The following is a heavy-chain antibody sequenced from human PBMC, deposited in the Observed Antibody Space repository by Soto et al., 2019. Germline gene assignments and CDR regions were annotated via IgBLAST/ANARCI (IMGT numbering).Heavy chain of an antibody. V-gene: IGHV4-39*01. J-gene: IGHJ5*02. CDR3: ARHYEGIYDSMARWFDP. CDR2: IYYSGST. CDR1: GGSISSSSHY. Sequence: SETLSLTCTVSGGSISSSSHYWGWIRQPPGKGLEWIGTIYYSGSTNYNQALKSRVTISVDTSKNQFSLKLSSVTAADTAVYYCARHYEGIYDSMARWFDPWGQGTPVTVSS. D-gene: IGHD3-3*01.